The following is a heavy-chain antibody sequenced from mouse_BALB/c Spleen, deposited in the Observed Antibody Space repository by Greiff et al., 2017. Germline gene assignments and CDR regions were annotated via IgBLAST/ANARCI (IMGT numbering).Heavy chain of an antibody. D-gene: IGHD2-1*01. J-gene: IGHJ3*01. CDR2: IYPGDGDT. CDR3: AREGYGNSFAY. V-gene: IGHV1-82*01. CDR1: GYAFSSSW. Sequence: QVQLKQSGPELVKPGASVKISCKASGYAFSSSWMNWVKQRPGQGLEWIGRIYPGDGDTNYNGKFKGKATLTADKSSSTAYMQLSSLTSVDSAVYFCAREGYGNSFAYWGQGTLVTVSA.